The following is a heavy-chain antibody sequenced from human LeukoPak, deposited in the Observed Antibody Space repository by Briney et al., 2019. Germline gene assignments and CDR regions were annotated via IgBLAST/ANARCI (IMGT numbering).Heavy chain of an antibody. D-gene: IGHD3-22*01. CDR2: TIPNSGGT. Sequence: ASVKVSCKASGGTFSSYAISWVRQAPGQGPEWMGWTIPNSGGTNCAQKLQGRVTMTTDTSTSTAYMELRSLRSDDTAVYYCARDYYDSSGYYAHAFDIWGQGTMVTVSS. CDR1: GGTFSSYA. CDR3: ARDYYDSSGYYAHAFDI. V-gene: IGHV1-18*01. J-gene: IGHJ3*02.